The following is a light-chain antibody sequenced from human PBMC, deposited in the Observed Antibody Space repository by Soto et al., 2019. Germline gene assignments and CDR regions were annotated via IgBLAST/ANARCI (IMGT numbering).Light chain of an antibody. CDR1: QTISGT. V-gene: IGKV3-15*01. CDR2: GAS. J-gene: IGKJ1*01. Sequence: EIVMTQSPATLSVSPGGRATLSCRASQTISGTLAWYQQKPDQAPRLLIHGASTRAPGFPARFSGSGSGTDFTLTISSLQSEDFAVYYCQQYDNWPWTFGQGTKVDIK. CDR3: QQYDNWPWT.